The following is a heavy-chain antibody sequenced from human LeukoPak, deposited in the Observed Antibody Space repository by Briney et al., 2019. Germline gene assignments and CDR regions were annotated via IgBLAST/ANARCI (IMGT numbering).Heavy chain of an antibody. J-gene: IGHJ5*02. CDR3: ARRLTQYDCFDP. D-gene: IGHD2-2*01. Sequence: SQTLSLTCAISGDSVSSNSATWNWIRQSPSRGLEWLGRTYYRSKWYDDYAVSVKGRITINPDTSKNQFSLQVNSVTPEDTAVYYCARRLTQYDCFDPWGQGILVTVSS. CDR2: TYYRSKWYD. V-gene: IGHV6-1*01. CDR1: GDSVSSNSAT.